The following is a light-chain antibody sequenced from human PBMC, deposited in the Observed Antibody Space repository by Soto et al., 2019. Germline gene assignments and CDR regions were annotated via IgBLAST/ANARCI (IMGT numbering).Light chain of an antibody. CDR2: ETT. CDR3: CSYCGSDTPYV. CDR1: SSDVGSYNL. J-gene: IGLJ1*01. V-gene: IGLV2-23*01. Sequence: QSALTQPASVSGSPGQSITLSCTGTSSDVGSYNLVSWYQQHPGKAPTLVIYETTKLPSGVSPRFSGSKSGNTAPLTISGLQPEDEADYFCCSYCGSDTPYVFGTGTKLTVL.